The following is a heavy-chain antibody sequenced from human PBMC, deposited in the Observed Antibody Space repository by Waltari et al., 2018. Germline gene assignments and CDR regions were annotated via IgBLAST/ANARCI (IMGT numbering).Heavy chain of an antibody. V-gene: IGHV3-30*18. D-gene: IGHD4-17*01. CDR1: GFPFSANG. CDR2: ISRGGNNK. Sequence: QVQLVESGGGVVQPGRSLRLSCAAYGFPFSANGMHWVRQAPGKGLECVAVISRGGNNKYYADSVKGRFTISRDNSKNTLFLQMNSLRPEDTAVYYCAKDISVTTSPDYWGQGTLVTVSS. J-gene: IGHJ4*02. CDR3: AKDISVTTSPDY.